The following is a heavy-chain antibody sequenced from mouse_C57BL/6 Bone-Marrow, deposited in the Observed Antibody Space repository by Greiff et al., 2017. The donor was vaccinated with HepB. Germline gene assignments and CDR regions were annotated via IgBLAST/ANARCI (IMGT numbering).Heavy chain of an antibody. CDR1: GYTFTDYY. V-gene: IGHV1-26*01. J-gene: IGHJ3*01. CDR2: INPNNGGT. Sequence: EVQLQQSGPELVKPGASVKISCKASGYTFTDYYMNWVKQSHGKSLEWIGDINPNNGGTSYNQKFKGKATLTVDKSSSTAYMELRSLTSEDSAVYYCAGGGYDGAWFAYWGQGTLVTVSA. CDR3: AGGGYDGAWFAY. D-gene: IGHD2-2*01.